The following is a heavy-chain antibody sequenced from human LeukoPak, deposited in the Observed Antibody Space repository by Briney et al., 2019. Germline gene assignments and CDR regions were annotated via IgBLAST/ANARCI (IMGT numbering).Heavy chain of an antibody. V-gene: IGHV7-4-1*02. CDR3: ASGYEYDYVWGSYRYYFDY. CDR2: INTNTGNP. J-gene: IGHJ4*02. D-gene: IGHD3-16*02. CDR1: GYTFTSYA. Sequence: GASVKVSCKASGYTFTSYAMNWVRQAPGQGLEWMGWINTNTGNPTYAQGFTGRFVFSLDTSVSTAYLQISSLKAEDTAVYYCASGYEYDYVWGSYRYYFDYWGQGTLVTVSS.